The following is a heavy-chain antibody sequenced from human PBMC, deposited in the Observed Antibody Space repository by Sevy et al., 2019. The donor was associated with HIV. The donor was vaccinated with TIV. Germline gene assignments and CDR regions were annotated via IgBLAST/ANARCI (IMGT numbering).Heavy chain of an antibody. J-gene: IGHJ4*02. CDR1: GFTFSNAW. CDR3: TTSYDRNPYYFDY. CDR2: IKSKTDGGTT. Sequence: GGSLRLSCAASGFTFSNAWMSWVRQAPGKGLEWVGRIKSKTDGGTTDYAAPVKGRFTISRDDSKNTLYLQMNSLKTEDTAVYYCTTSYDRNPYYFDYWGQGTLVTVSS. V-gene: IGHV3-15*01. D-gene: IGHD3-22*01.